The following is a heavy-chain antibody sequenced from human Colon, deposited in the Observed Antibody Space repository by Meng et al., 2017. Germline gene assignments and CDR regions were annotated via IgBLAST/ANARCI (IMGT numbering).Heavy chain of an antibody. CDR1: GYTFTGYY. V-gene: IGHV1-2*06. J-gene: IGHJ6*02. Sequence: ASVTVSCKASGYTFTGYYMHWVRQAPGQGLEWMGRINPNSGGTNYAQKFQGRVTMTRDTSISTAYMELSRLRSDDTAVYSCARDSAGAGMGMDVWGQGTTVTVSS. CDR3: ARDSAGAGMGMDV. D-gene: IGHD6-19*01. CDR2: INPNSGGT.